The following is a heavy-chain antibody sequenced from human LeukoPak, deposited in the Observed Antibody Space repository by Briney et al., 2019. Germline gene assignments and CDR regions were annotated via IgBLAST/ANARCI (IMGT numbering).Heavy chain of an antibody. CDR2: IYTSGST. CDR3: ARDLPHSSSCPIDAFDI. V-gene: IGHV4-4*07. D-gene: IGHD6-13*01. J-gene: IGHJ3*02. CDR1: GGSISSYY. Sequence: SETLSLTCTVSGGSISSYYWSWIRQPAGKGLEWIGRIYTSGSTNYNPSLKTRVTMSVDTSKNQFSLKLSSVTAADTAVYYCARDLPHSSSCPIDAFDIWGQGTTVTVSS.